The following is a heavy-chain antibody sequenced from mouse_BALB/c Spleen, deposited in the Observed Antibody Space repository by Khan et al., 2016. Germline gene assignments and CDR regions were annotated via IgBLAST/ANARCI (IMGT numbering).Heavy chain of an antibody. CDR3: ARAEGNYGY. J-gene: IGHJ2*01. D-gene: IGHD2-1*01. Sequence: VQLQQSGAELVKPGASVKLSCTASGFNIKDTYMHWVKQRPEQGLEWIGRIDPANGNTKYDPKFQGQATITADTSSKPAYLQLSSLTSEDSAVYYCARAEGNYGYWGQGTTLSVSS. CDR1: GFNIKDTY. V-gene: IGHV14-3*02. CDR2: IDPANGNT.